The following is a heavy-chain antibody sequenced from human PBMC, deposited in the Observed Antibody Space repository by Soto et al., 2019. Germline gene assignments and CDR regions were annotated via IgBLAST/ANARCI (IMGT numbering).Heavy chain of an antibody. CDR1: GGTIRSGYSY. J-gene: IGHJ6*02. V-gene: IGHV4-30-4*01. Sequence: SETLSLTCSVFGGTIRSGYSYWIWTRQPPGQGLGWLGHICSSGNTSSNPSLKSRLIISRDTSNNQCSLKVGSVTAADTAVYYCASSSLYGMDVWGQGTTVT. CDR3: ASSSLYGMDV. CDR2: ICSSGNT.